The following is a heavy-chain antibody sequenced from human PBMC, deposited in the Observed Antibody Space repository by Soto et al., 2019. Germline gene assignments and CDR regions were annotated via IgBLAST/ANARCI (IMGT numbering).Heavy chain of an antibody. V-gene: IGHV4-30-4*01. D-gene: IGHD1-26*01. CDR3: ARDKWDLPLHI. Sequence: QVELRESGPGLVKPSQNLSLTCTVSGGSISSGDYFWTWIRQPPGKGLECLRYVSSTGTSYYLPALKSRLNISLDTSKNLFSLRLTSVTAADTAVYFCARDKWDLPLHIWGHGTMVTVSS. J-gene: IGHJ3*02. CDR2: VSSTGTS. CDR1: GGSISSGDYF.